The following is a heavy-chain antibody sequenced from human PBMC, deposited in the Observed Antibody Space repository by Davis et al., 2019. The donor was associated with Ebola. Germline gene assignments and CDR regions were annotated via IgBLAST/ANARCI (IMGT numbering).Heavy chain of an antibody. CDR3: ARDYGVGYFDY. J-gene: IGHJ4*02. Sequence: GESLKISCAASGFSFSTYAMSWVRQAPGKGLEWVSGVTSSGGHTYYSDSVKGRFTISRDNSKNTLYLQMNSLRAEDTAVYYCARDYGVGYFDYWGQGTLVTVSS. CDR2: VTSSGGHT. V-gene: IGHV3-23*01. CDR1: GFSFSTYA. D-gene: IGHD1-26*01.